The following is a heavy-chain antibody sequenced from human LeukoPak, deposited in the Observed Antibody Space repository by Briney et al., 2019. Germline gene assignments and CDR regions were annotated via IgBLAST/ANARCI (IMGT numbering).Heavy chain of an antibody. CDR2: IYYSGST. J-gene: IGHJ4*02. Sequence: SSTPLLHFPVSGGPINRCYLSWIRPPPGKGLEWIGYIYYSGSTNYNPSHKSRVTISVDTSKNQFSLKLSSATAADTAVYYCARARCSSCSIDYWGERTLLSVSS. V-gene: IGHV4-59*01. CDR1: GGPINRCY. CDR3: ARARCSSCSIDY. D-gene: IGHD6-13*01.